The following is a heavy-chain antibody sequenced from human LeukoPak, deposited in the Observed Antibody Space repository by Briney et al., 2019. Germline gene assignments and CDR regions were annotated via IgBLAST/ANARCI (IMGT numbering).Heavy chain of an antibody. CDR2: IYYSGST. D-gene: IGHD3-10*02. CDR3: ARGGGITMYYFDY. Sequence: PSETLSLTCTVSGYSISSGYYWGWIRQPPGKGLEWIGYIYYSGSTNYNPSLKSRVTISVDTSKNQFSLKLSSVTAADTAVYYCARGGGITMYYFDYWGQGTLVTVSS. CDR1: GYSISSGYY. J-gene: IGHJ4*02. V-gene: IGHV4-61*01.